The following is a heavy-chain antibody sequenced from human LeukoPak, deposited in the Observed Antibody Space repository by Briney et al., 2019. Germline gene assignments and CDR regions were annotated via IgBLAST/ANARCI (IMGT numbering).Heavy chain of an antibody. Sequence: ASVKVSCKASGYTFTSCYMHWVRQAPGLGLEWMGIINPSGGSTSYAQKFQGRVTMTRDTSTSTVYMELSSLRSEDTAVYYCAREGGEWLVTHYWGQGTLVTVSS. J-gene: IGHJ4*02. V-gene: IGHV1-46*01. CDR2: INPSGGST. D-gene: IGHD6-19*01. CDR3: AREGGEWLVTHY. CDR1: GYTFTSCY.